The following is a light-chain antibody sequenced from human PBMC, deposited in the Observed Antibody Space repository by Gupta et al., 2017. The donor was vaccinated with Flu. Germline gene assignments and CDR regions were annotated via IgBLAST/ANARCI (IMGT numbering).Light chain of an antibody. CDR3: QQYYRTPQT. CDR1: QSVLYSSTNKNY. CDR2: WAS. V-gene: IGKV4-1*01. Sequence: SLGERATINCKSSQSVLYSSTNKNYLAWYQQKPGQPPKLLIYWASTWESGVPDRFSGSGSGTDFTLTISRLQAEDVAVYYCQQYYRTPQTFGQGTKLEIK. J-gene: IGKJ2*01.